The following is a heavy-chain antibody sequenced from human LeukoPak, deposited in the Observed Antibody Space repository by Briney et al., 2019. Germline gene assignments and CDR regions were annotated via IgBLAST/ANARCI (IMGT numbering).Heavy chain of an antibody. Sequence: GESLKIYCEGSGYTFTNYWIGWVRQMPGKGLEWMGCIYPGDSDTRYSPSFQGQVTISADKSTNTAFLQWSSLKASDTAIYYCARSPCISTSCPRRGGLDYWGQGTLVTVSS. CDR1: GYTFTNYW. CDR3: ARSPCISTSCPRRGGLDY. V-gene: IGHV5-51*01. CDR2: IYPGDSDT. J-gene: IGHJ4*02. D-gene: IGHD3-16*01.